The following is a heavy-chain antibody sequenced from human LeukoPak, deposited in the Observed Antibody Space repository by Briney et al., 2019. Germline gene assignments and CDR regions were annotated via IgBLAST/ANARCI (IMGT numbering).Heavy chain of an antibody. CDR2: IWYDGSNK. V-gene: IGHV3-33*01. CDR1: GFTFSSYG. D-gene: IGHD5-24*01. J-gene: IGHJ3*02. CDR3: ARGGGQMSFFDM. Sequence: PGGSLRLSCAASGFTFSSYGMHWVRQAPGKGLEWVAVIWYDGSNKYYADSVKGRVTISRDSSKGTLYLLMNSLRAEDTAVYYCARGGGQMSFFDMWGQGTMVTVTS.